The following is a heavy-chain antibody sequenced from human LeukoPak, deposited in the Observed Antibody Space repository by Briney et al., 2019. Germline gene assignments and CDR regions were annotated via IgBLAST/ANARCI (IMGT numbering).Heavy chain of an antibody. J-gene: IGHJ4*02. V-gene: IGHV3-7*01. CDR3: ARAVTAVTYFDF. CDR1: GFTFSTYW. D-gene: IGHD4-17*01. CDR2: IKQDGSEK. Sequence: HPGGSLRLSCAASGFTFSTYWMSWVRQAPGKGLEWVAIIKQDGSEKSYVDSVKGRFTIFRDNAKNSLYRQMNSRRAEYMAVYYCARAVTAVTYFDFGGQGTRVTVPS.